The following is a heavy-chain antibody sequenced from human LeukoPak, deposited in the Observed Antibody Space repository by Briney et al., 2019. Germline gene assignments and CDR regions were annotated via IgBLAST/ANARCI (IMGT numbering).Heavy chain of an antibody. J-gene: IGHJ4*02. D-gene: IGHD3-9*01. Sequence: PSETLSLTCAVYGGSFSGYYWSWIRQPPGKGLEWIGEINHSGSTNYNPSLKSRVTISVDTSKNQFSLKLSSVTAADTAVYYCAREDDILTGLFYFDYWGQGTLVTVSS. CDR2: INHSGST. CDR3: AREDDILTGLFYFDY. V-gene: IGHV4-34*01. CDR1: GGSFSGYY.